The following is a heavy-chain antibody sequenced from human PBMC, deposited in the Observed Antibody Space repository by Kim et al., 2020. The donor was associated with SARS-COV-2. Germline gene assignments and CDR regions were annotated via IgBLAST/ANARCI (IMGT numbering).Heavy chain of an antibody. CDR3: AGDLGVGATSNGMDV. D-gene: IGHD1-26*01. J-gene: IGHJ6*02. V-gene: IGHV4-59*01. Sequence: PSLKTRVTISVDTSKNPFSLKLSSVTAADTAVYYCAGDLGVGATSNGMDVWGQGTTVTVSS.